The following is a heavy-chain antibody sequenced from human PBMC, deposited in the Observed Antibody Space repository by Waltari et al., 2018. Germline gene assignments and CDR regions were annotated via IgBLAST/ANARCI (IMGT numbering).Heavy chain of an antibody. CDR1: GGTFSSYT. CDR2: IIPILGIA. V-gene: IGHV1-69*08. D-gene: IGHD3-22*01. Sequence: QVQLVQSGAEVKKPGSSVKVSCKASGGTFSSYTISWVRQAPGQGLEWMGRIIPILGIANDAQKFQGRVTSTADKSTSTAYMELSSLRSEDTAVYYCARDSVTMTNKAFDIWGQGTMVTVSS. CDR3: ARDSVTMTNKAFDI. J-gene: IGHJ3*02.